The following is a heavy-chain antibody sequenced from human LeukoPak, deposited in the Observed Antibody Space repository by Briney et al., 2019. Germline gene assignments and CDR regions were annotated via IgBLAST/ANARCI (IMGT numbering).Heavy chain of an antibody. D-gene: IGHD6-13*01. J-gene: IGHJ3*02. CDR1: GGSISSHY. CDR3: ARDLATAATADRAFDI. Sequence: SETLSLTCTVSGGSISSHYWSWVRQPPGKGLEWIGYIYYSGSTNYNPSLKNLVTISVDTSKNQFSLKLSSVTAADTAVYYCARDLATAATADRAFDIWGQGTMVTVSS. V-gene: IGHV4-59*11. CDR2: IYYSGST.